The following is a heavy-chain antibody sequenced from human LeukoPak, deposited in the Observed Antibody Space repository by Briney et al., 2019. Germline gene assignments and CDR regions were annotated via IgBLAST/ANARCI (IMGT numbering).Heavy chain of an antibody. CDR1: GYTFTGYY. Sequence: ASVKVSCKASGYTFTGYYMHWVRQAPGQGLEWMGWINPNSGGTNYAQKFQGRVTMTRDTSISTAYMELSRLRSDDTAVYYCARDRGITIFGVVIGGTCDAFDIWGQGTMVTVSS. CDR3: ARDRGITIFGVVIGGTCDAFDI. J-gene: IGHJ3*02. V-gene: IGHV1-2*02. D-gene: IGHD3-3*01. CDR2: INPNSGGT.